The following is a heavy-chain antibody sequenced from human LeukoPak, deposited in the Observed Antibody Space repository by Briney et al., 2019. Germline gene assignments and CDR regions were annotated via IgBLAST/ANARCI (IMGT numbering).Heavy chain of an antibody. CDR3: AKDQKYQLPVAASMDY. Sequence: GGSLRLSCAASGFTFSSYAMSWVRQAPGKGLEWVSAISGSGGSTYYADSVKGRFTISRDNSKNTLYLQMYSLRAEDTAVYYCAKDQKYQLPVAASMDYWGQGTLVTVSS. J-gene: IGHJ4*02. CDR1: GFTFSSYA. D-gene: IGHD2-2*01. V-gene: IGHV3-23*01. CDR2: ISGSGGST.